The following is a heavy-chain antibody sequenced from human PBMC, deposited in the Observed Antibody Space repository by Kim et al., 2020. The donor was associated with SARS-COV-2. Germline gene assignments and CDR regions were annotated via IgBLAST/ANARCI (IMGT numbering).Heavy chain of an antibody. CDR1: GYTFTGYY. D-gene: IGHD3-22*01. Sequence: ASVEVSCKASGYTFTGYYMHWVRQAPGQGLEWMGRINPNSGGTNYAQKFQGRVTMTRDTSISTAYMELSRLRSDDTAVYYCARVRGHYYDSSGYWYFDLWGRGTLVTVSS. CDR3: ARVRGHYYDSSGYWYFDL. J-gene: IGHJ2*01. CDR2: INPNSGGT. V-gene: IGHV1-2*06.